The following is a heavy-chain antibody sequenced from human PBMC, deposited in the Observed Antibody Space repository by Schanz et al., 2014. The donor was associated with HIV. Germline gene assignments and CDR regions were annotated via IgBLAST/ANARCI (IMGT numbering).Heavy chain of an antibody. CDR2: ISYDGNDK. Sequence: VQLLESGGGVVQPGRSLRLSCAASGFTFIRDGMHWVRQAPGKGLEWVALISYDGNDKYYADSVKGRFTVSRDNSKNTLYLQMNNLRAEDTAVYFCAKASVTDYCDYWGQGTLVTVSS. CDR1: GFTFIRDG. V-gene: IGHV3-30*18. CDR3: AKASVTDYCDY. J-gene: IGHJ4*02. D-gene: IGHD4-17*01.